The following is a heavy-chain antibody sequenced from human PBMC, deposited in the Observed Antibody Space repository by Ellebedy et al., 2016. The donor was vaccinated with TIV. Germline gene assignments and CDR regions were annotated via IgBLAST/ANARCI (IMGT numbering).Heavy chain of an antibody. J-gene: IGHJ4*02. CDR1: GGSISSYY. V-gene: IGHV4-59*01. CDR2: IYYSGST. Sequence: MPSETLSLTCTVSGGSISSYYWSWIRQPPGKGLEWIGYIYYSGSTNYNPSLKSRVTISVDTSKNQFSLKLSSVTAADTAVYYCARAYDFWSGYYFDYWGQGTLVTVSS. CDR3: ARAYDFWSGYYFDY. D-gene: IGHD3-3*01.